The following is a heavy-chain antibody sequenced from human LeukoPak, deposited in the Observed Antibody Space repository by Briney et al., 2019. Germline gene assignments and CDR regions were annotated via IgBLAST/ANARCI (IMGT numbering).Heavy chain of an antibody. V-gene: IGHV4-34*01. CDR2: INHSGST. CDR3: ARTQQLVQYNWFDP. Sequence: SETLSLTCAVYGGSFSGYYWSWIRQPPGKGLEWIGEINHSGSTNYNPSLKSRVTISVDTSKNQFSLRLSSVTAADTAVYYCARTQQLVQYNWFDPWGQGTLVTVSS. CDR1: GGSFSGYY. J-gene: IGHJ5*02. D-gene: IGHD6-13*01.